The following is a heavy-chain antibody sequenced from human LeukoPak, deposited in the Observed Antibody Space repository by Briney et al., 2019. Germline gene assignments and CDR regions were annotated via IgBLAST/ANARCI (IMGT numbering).Heavy chain of an antibody. CDR1: GFTFGTYG. J-gene: IGHJ4*02. CDR3: ARDTSYFDY. CDR2: IRFDGSHK. V-gene: IGHV3-30*02. Sequence: GGSLRLSCVASGFTFGTYGMHWVRQAPGKGLGWVAFIRFDGSHKYHADSVRGRFTISRDNSKNTVYLQMNSLRVDDTAVYYCARDTSYFDYWGQGTLVTVSS.